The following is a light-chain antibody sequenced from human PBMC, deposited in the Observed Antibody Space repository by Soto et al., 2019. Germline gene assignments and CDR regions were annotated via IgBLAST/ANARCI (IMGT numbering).Light chain of an antibody. CDR3: HQRYNWPRVT. CDR2: DVS. J-gene: IGKJ5*01. CDR1: QSVSSSY. V-gene: IGKV3D-20*02. Sequence: IVLTQSPGTLSLYPGERATLSCRASQSVSSSYLAWYQQKPGQPPRLLIYDVSNRATGIPARFSGSGSGTDFTLTITSLEPADFAVYFCHQRYNWPRVTFGQGTRLEI.